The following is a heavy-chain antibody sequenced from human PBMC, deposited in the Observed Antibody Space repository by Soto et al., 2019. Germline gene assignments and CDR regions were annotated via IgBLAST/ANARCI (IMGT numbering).Heavy chain of an antibody. J-gene: IGHJ5*02. CDR2: IYYSGTT. V-gene: IGHV4-39*01. CDR1: GDSISSSSYY. CDR3: ARLKRAFFITTYSWFDP. Sequence: PSETLSLTCTVSGDSISSSSYYWGWIRQPPGKGLEWIGDIYYSGTTHYNPSLKSRVTISIDTSKNQFSLHLRSVTAADTAVYYCARLKRAFFITTYSWFDPWGQGTPVTVSS. D-gene: IGHD3-22*01.